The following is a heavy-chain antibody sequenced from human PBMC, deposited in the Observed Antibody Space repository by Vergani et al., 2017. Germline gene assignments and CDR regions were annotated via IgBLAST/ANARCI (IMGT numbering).Heavy chain of an antibody. CDR1: GYSIGSGYY. D-gene: IGHD5-12*01. Sequence: QVQLQESGPGLVKPSQTLSLTCTVSGYSIGSGYYWGWIRQPPGKGLEWIGSIYHSGSTYYNPSLKSRVTISVDTSKNQFSLKLSSVTAADTAVYYCARDHLRSSGNGYWGQGTLVTVSS. J-gene: IGHJ4*02. CDR2: IYHSGST. V-gene: IGHV4-38-2*02. CDR3: ARDHLRSSGNGY.